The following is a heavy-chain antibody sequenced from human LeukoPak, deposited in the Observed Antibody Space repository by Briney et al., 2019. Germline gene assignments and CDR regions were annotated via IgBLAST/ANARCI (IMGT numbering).Heavy chain of an antibody. CDR3: ARNTVYCSSTSCPSYYYYMDV. Sequence: MTGRSLRPSYAASGFTFSSYSTNSVRQAPRKGLEWVSSISIISSYIYYADSVKSRFTNSRDKAKNSLYLQMNSLRAEDTAVYYCARNTVYCSSTSCPSYYYYMDVWGKGTTVTVSS. J-gene: IGHJ6*03. CDR2: ISIISSYI. D-gene: IGHD2-2*01. V-gene: IGHV3-21*01. CDR1: GFTFSSYS.